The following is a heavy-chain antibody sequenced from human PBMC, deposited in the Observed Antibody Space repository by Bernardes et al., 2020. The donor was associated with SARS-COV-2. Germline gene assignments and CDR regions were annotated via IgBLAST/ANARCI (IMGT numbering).Heavy chain of an antibody. CDR3: ARGLVRGLIWGINWFDP. J-gene: IGHJ5*02. Sequence: SETLSLTRSVSGGSISGFYWNWIRQPPGKGLEWIGSIYYTGTTSYNPSLKSRVTISVDTSKNQLSLTLNSVTAADTAFYFCARGLVRGLIWGINWFDPWGQGTLVTVST. CDR2: IYYTGTT. D-gene: IGHD3-10*01. V-gene: IGHV4-59*01. CDR1: GGSISGFY.